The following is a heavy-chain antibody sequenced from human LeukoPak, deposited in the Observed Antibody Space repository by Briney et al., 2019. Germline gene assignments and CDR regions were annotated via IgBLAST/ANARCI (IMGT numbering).Heavy chain of an antibody. CDR1: GVYISSYY. D-gene: IGHD2-2*01. V-gene: IGHV4-59*01. CDR2: IFNSGST. J-gene: IGHJ4*02. CDR3: ALGDCSSTSCYVFDY. Sequence: SETLSLTCTASGVYISSYYWSWIRQPPGKGLEWLGYIFNSGSTNYNPSLKSRVTISVDTSKNQFSLKLSSVTAADTAVYFCALGDCSSTSCYVFDYWGQGTLVTVSS.